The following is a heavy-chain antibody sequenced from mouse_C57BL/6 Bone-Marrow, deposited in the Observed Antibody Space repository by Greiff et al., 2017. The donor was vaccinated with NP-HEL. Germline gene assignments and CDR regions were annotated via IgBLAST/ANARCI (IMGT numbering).Heavy chain of an antibody. D-gene: IGHD1-1*01. J-gene: IGHJ3*01. CDR3: ARSGNTTVGFAY. CDR2: IYPRSGNT. Sequence: VQLQQSGAELARPGASVKLSCKASGYTFTSYGISWVKQRTGQGLEWIGEIYPRSGNTYYNEKFNGKATLTAEKSSSTAYMQLSSLTSEDSAVYFCARSGNTTVGFAYWGQGTLVTVSA. CDR1: GYTFTSYG. V-gene: IGHV1-81*01.